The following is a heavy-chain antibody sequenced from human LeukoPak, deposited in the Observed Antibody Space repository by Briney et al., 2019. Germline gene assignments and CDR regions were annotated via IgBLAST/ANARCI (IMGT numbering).Heavy chain of an antibody. J-gene: IGHJ4*02. CDR3: ARTLGVGASDY. D-gene: IGHD1-26*01. V-gene: IGHV1-69*04. Sequence: SSVKVSCKASGGTFSSYAISRVRQAPGQGLEWMGRIIPIFGIANYAQKFQGRVTITADKSTSTAYMELSSLRSEDTAVYYCARTLGVGASDYWGQGTLVTVSS. CDR1: GGTFSSYA. CDR2: IIPIFGIA.